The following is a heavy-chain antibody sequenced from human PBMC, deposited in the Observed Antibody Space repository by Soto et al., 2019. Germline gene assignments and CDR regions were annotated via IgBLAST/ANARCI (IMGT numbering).Heavy chain of an antibody. D-gene: IGHD2-2*01. J-gene: IGHJ3*02. CDR1: GFTFSSYW. V-gene: IGHV3-74*01. CDR3: ARVSYCSSTSCLGSAAFDI. Sequence: EVQLVESGGGLVQPGGSLRLSCAASGFTFSSYWMHWVRQAPGKGLVWVSRINSDGSSTSYADSVKGRFTISRDNAKNTLYLQMNSLRAEDTAVYYCARVSYCSSTSCLGSAAFDIWGQGTMVTVSS. CDR2: INSDGSST.